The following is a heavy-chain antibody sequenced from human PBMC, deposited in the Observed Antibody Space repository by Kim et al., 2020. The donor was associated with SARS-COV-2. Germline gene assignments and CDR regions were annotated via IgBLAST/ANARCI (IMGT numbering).Heavy chain of an antibody. CDR1: GFIVNNHY. CDR2: VSGSGNT. D-gene: IGHD3-22*01. Sequence: GGSLRLSCVASGFIVNNHYMNWVRQAPGKGLEWVSSVSGSGNTFYADSVEGRLTISRDISKNTVFLQLNTLRDEDTAMFYCARGRDISGSKTTALDIWGQGTMVIVSS. V-gene: IGHV3-53*01. CDR3: ARGRDISGSKTTALDI. J-gene: IGHJ3*02.